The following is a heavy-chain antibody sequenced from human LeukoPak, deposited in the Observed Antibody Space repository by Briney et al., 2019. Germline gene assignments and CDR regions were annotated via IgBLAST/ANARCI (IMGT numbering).Heavy chain of an antibody. D-gene: IGHD5/OR15-5a*01. J-gene: IGHJ4*02. Sequence: SVKVSCKTNGGTFSDYTIHWVRQAPGQGLDWVGGITPMYGTSNYAQKFQGRLTIAADKSTNTVHMDLSSLRSEDTAIYYCARDNAGLYDAFDLWGLGTLVTVSS. CDR3: ARDNAGLYDAFDL. CDR2: ITPMYGTS. V-gene: IGHV1-69*06. CDR1: GGTFSDYT.